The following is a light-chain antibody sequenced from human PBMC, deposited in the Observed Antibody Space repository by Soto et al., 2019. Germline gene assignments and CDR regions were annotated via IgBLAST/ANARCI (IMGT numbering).Light chain of an antibody. J-gene: IGKJ1*01. V-gene: IGKV1-6*01. Sequence: AIQMTQSPSSLSASVGDVVTITCRASQGIRSDLGWYQQKPGKAPKLLIYAASSLQSGVPSRFSGRGSGTEFTLTISSLQSEDFAVYYCQKYNNWPWKFGKGTKVDIK. CDR1: QGIRSD. CDR2: AAS. CDR3: QKYNNWPWK.